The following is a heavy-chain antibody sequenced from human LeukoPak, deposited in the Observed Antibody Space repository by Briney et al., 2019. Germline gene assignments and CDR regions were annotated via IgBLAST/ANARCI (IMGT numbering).Heavy chain of an antibody. Sequence: PSETLSLTCTVSGASINSHYWSWIRQPAGKGLEWIGRIYISGSTNYNSSLQSRVTMSVDTSKNQFSLKLSSVTAADSAVYYCARALNPLPGTYYFDYWGQGTLVTVSS. D-gene: IGHD2-15*01. CDR2: IYISGST. CDR3: ARALNPLPGTYYFDY. V-gene: IGHV4-4*07. J-gene: IGHJ4*02. CDR1: GASINSHY.